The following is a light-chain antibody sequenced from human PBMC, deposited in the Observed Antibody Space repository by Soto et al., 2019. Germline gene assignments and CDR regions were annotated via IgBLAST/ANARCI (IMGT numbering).Light chain of an antibody. CDR2: AAS. CDR1: QSISSY. V-gene: IGKV1-39*01. Sequence: DIQMTQSPSSLSASVGDRVTITCRASQSISSYLNWYQLKPGKAPKLLIYAASSLQSGVPSRFSGSGSGTEFTLTISSLQPEDFATYYCQQSYNSPSWTFGPGTKVEIK. J-gene: IGKJ1*01. CDR3: QQSYNSPSWT.